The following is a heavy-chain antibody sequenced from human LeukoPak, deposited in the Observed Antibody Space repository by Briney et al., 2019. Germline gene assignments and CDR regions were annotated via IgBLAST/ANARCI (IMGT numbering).Heavy chain of an antibody. D-gene: IGHD4-11*01. V-gene: IGHV3-23*01. J-gene: IGHJ6*03. CDR3: AKAGTIATYYYYYMDV. CDR1: GFTFSNYA. CDR2: ISGSGAST. Sequence: GGSLRLSCAASGFTFSNYAMSWVRQAPGKGLEWVSAISGSGASTYYADSVKGRFIISRDNSKNTLYLQMNSLRAEDTAVYYCAKAGTIATYYYYYMDVWGKGTTVTVSS.